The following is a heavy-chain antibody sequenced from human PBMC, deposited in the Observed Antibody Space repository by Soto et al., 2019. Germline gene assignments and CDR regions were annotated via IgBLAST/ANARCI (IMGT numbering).Heavy chain of an antibody. Sequence: SETLSLTCTVSGDSISSYYWSWIRQPPGKGLEWIAYIYYIGSTTNYNPSLKSRVTISVDTSKNQFSLKLSSVTAADTAVYYCARTYDSSGPNSGGYGFDIWGQGTMVTV. CDR2: IYYIGSTT. CDR1: GDSISSYY. V-gene: IGHV4-59*01. J-gene: IGHJ3*02. CDR3: ARTYDSSGPNSGGYGFDI. D-gene: IGHD3-22*01.